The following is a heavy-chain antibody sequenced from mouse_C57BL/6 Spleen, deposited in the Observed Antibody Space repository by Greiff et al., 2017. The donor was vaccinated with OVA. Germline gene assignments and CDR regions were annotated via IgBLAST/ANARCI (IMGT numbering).Heavy chain of an antibody. CDR3: ARQLRPYYAMDD. J-gene: IGHJ4*01. CDR1: GYTFTSYW. CDR2: IHPNSGST. Sequence: QLQQPGAALVKPGASVQLSCKASGYTFTSYWMHWVKQRPGQGLEWIGMIHPNSGSTNYNEKFQRKATLTVAKSSSTAYMQLSSLTSEDSAVYYCARQLRPYYAMDDWGQGTSVTVSS. D-gene: IGHD3-2*02. V-gene: IGHV1-64*01.